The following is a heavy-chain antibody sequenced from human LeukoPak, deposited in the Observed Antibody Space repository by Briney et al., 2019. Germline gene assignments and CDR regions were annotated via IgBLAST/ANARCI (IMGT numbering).Heavy chain of an antibody. V-gene: IGHV4-59*12. CDR3: ARDDGGSGLDY. D-gene: IGHD3-10*01. CDR1: GGSISGYY. J-gene: IGHJ4*02. Sequence: SETLSLTCSVSGGSISGYYWSWIRQPPGQGLEWIGYIYYSGSTNYNPSLKSRVTISVDKSKNQFSLKLSSVTAADTAVYYCARDDGGSGLDYWGQGTLVTVSS. CDR2: IYYSGST.